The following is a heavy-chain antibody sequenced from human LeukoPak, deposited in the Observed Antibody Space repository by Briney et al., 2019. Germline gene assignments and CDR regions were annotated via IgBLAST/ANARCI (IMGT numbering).Heavy chain of an antibody. CDR2: ISSDGNNE. Sequence: GGSLRLSCAASGFTFSTYGIHWVRQAPGKGLEWVAVISSDGNNEYYAGSVKGRFTISRDNSKNTVYLQMQSLRAEDAAVYYCVKDLGGVGATFHYWGQGTLVTVSS. CDR1: GFTFSTYG. J-gene: IGHJ4*02. V-gene: IGHV3-30*18. D-gene: IGHD1-26*01. CDR3: VKDLGGVGATFHY.